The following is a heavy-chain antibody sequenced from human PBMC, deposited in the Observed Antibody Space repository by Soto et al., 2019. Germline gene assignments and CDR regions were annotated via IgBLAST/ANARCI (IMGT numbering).Heavy chain of an antibody. CDR2: FYKSCTT. CDR3: ERTYDNSGPNSGGYAFDI. V-gene: IGHV4-59*01. D-gene: IGHD3-22*01. Sequence: QVQLQESGPGLVKPSETLSFTCTVSGDYINSYYWSWIRQPPGQGLEWIAYFYKSCTTNYNPSLKRRVTISVDTAKHQFSLKLRSVTAADPAVYYCERTYDNSGPNSGGYAFDIWDQGTMLTVSS. J-gene: IGHJ3*02. CDR1: GDYINSYY.